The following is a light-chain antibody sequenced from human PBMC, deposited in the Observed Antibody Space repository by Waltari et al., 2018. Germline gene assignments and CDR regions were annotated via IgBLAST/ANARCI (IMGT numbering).Light chain of an antibody. J-gene: IGKJ2*02. CDR1: QSVSSY. CDR3: QQRSNWPLCT. CDR2: DAS. Sequence: EIVLTQSPGTLSLSPGERATLSCRASQSVSSYLAWYQQKPGQAPRLLIYDASNRATGIPARFSGSVSWTDFTLTISSLEPEDFATYYCQQRSNWPLCTFGQGTKLEIK. V-gene: IGKV3-11*01.